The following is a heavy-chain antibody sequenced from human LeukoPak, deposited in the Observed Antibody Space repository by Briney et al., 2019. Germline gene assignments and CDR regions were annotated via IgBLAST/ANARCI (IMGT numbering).Heavy chain of an antibody. Sequence: GGSLRLSCAASGFTFSSYAMSWVRQAPGKGLEWVAGISGSGGSTYYADSVKGRFTISRDNSKNTLYLQMNSLRAEDTAVYYCAKESTRIVGAGGFDYWGQGTLVTVSS. CDR1: GFTFSSYA. CDR3: AKESTRIVGAGGFDY. CDR2: ISGSGGST. D-gene: IGHD1-26*01. J-gene: IGHJ4*02. V-gene: IGHV3-23*01.